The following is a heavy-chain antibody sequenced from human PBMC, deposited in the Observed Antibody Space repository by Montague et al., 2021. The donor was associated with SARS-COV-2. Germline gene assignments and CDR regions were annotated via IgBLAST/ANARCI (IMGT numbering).Heavy chain of an antibody. CDR1: GYSFISYW. J-gene: IGHJ6*02. D-gene: IGHD5-12*01. V-gene: IGHV5-51*01. CDR3: VRLGGLRDYYYYGMDV. Sequence: QSGAEVKKPGESLQISCKGSGYSFISYWIGWVRQMPGKGLEWMGIICPGDSETRYSPSFQGQVTISADKSISTAYLQWSSLKASDTAMYYCVRLGGLRDYYYYGMDVWGQGTTVTVSS. CDR2: ICPGDSET.